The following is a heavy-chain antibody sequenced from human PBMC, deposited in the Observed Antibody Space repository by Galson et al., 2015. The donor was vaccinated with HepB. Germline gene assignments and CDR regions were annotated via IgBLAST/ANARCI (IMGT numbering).Heavy chain of an antibody. CDR3: AKDNGGSWRGPFDY. Sequence: SLRLSCAASGFTFSSYAMSWVRQAPGKGLEWVSVISGSGGDTYYADSVKGRFTISRDNSKSTLYLQMNSLRADDTAQYYCAKDNGGSWRGPFDYWGQGTLVTVSS. CDR1: GFTFSSYA. D-gene: IGHD2-15*01. CDR2: ISGSGGDT. V-gene: IGHV3-23*01. J-gene: IGHJ4*02.